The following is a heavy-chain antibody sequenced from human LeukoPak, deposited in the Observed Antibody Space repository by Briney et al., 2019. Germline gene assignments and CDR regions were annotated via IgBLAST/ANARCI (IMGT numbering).Heavy chain of an antibody. J-gene: IGHJ4*02. CDR2: ISSSSSYI. V-gene: IGHV3-21*04. CDR3: AKVIGGRWLQPYY. CDR1: GFTFSSYS. Sequence: PGGSLRLSCAASGFTFSSYSMNWVRQAPGKGLEWVSSISSSSSYIYYADSVKGRFTISRDNAKNSLYLQMNSLRAEDTAVYYCAKVIGGRWLQPYYWGQGTLVTVSS. D-gene: IGHD5-24*01.